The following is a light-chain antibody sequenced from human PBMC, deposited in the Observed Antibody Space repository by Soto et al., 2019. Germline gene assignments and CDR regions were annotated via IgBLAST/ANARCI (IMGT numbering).Light chain of an antibody. CDR3: QQTHNTPVT. CDR2: SAS. CDR1: QTISKY. V-gene: IGKV1-39*01. J-gene: IGKJ3*01. Sequence: DIQMTQSPSSLSAFVGDRVTITCRASQTISKYLNWYQQKPGKAPKLLIYSASSLQSGVPSRFSGSGYGTDFTLTIINLQPEDFATYYCQQTHNTPVTFGPGTTVDLK.